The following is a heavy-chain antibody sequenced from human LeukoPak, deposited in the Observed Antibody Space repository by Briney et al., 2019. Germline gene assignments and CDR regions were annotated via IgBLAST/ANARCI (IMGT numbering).Heavy chain of an antibody. CDR3: ARGARDIVSFDP. D-gene: IGHD5/OR15-5a*01. J-gene: IGHJ5*02. Sequence: SETLSLTCAVYGGSFSGYYWSWIRQPPEKGLEWIGEINHSGSTNYNPSLKSRVTISVDTSKNQFSLKLSSVTAADTAVYYCARGARDIVSFDPWGQGTLVTVSS. CDR1: GGSFSGYY. V-gene: IGHV4-34*01. CDR2: INHSGST.